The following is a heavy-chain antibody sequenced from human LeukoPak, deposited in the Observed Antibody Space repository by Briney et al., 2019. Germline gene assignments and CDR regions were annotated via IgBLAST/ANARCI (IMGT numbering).Heavy chain of an antibody. CDR1: GFTFSSYA. CDR3: ARDSATAPFDY. J-gene: IGHJ4*02. CDR2: ISYDGSNK. D-gene: IGHD5-12*01. Sequence: GGSLRLSCAASGFTFSSYAMHWVRQAPGKELEWVAVISYDGSNKYYADSVKGRFTISRDNSKNTLYLQMNSLRAEDTAVYYCARDSATAPFDYWGQGTLVTVSS. V-gene: IGHV3-30-3*01.